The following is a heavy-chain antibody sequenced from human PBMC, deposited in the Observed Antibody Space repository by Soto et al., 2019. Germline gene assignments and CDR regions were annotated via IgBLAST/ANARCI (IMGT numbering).Heavy chain of an antibody. J-gene: IGHJ6*02. V-gene: IGHV5-10-1*01. CDR2: IDPSDSYT. CDR1: GGTFSSYT. D-gene: IGHD6-19*01. CDR3: ARGEIAVAPYGMDV. Sequence: KVSCKASGGTFSSYTISWVRQMPGKGLEWMGRIDPSDSYTNYSPSFQGHVTISADKSISTAYLQWSSLKASDTAMYYCARGEIAVAPYGMDVRGQGTKVTVSS.